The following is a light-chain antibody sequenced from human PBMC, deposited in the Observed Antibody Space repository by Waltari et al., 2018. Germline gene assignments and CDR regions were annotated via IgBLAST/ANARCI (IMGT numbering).Light chain of an antibody. Sequence: QSALTQPASVSGSPGQSITISCTGTSSDVGSYNLVSWYQQHPGKAPKRMIYEVSERPAGVSNRFSGSKSGNTASLTIAGLQAEDEADYYCCSYAGSSTYVFGTGTNVTVL. J-gene: IGLJ1*01. CDR2: EVS. V-gene: IGLV2-23*02. CDR1: SSDVGSYNL. CDR3: CSYAGSSTYV.